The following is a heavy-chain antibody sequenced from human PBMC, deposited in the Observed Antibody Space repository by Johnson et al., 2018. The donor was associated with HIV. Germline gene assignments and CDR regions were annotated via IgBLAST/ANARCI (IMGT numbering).Heavy chain of an antibody. CDR3: ALAT. CDR1: GFTFSSYA. Sequence: QVQLVESGGGVVQPGRSLRLSCAASGFTFSSYAMHWVRQAPGKGLEWVAVISYDGSNKYYADSVKGRFTISRDNSKNTLDLQMNSLRAEDAAVYYGALATWGQGTMVTVSS. V-gene: IGHV3-30*04. CDR2: ISYDGSNK. J-gene: IGHJ3*01. D-gene: IGHD3-3*02.